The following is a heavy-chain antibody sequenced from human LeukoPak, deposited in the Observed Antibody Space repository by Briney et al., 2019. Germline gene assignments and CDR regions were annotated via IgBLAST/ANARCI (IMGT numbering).Heavy chain of an antibody. J-gene: IGHJ4*02. CDR1: GFIVSNNY. Sequence: PGGSLRLSCAASGFIVSNNYMTWVRQAPGKGLEWVAVLYSGGVTSYADSVKGRFTFSRDKSKNTLYLQMNSLRDEDTAVYYCARDPGAWYYDCWGQGALVTVSS. D-gene: IGHD7-27*01. CDR2: LYSGGVT. CDR3: ARDPGAWYYDC. V-gene: IGHV3-53*01.